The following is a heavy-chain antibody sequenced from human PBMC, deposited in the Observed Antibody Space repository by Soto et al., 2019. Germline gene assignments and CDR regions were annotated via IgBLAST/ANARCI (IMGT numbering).Heavy chain of an antibody. CDR2: IIPIFGTA. D-gene: IGHD3-10*01. Sequence: SVKVSCKASGGTFSSYAISWVRQAPGQGLEWMGGIIPIFGTANYAQKFRGRVTITADESTSTAYMELSSLRSEDTAVYYCARAVAEDLRITIVRGVPMRYSSSYGFDVSGQATTVTLSS. V-gene: IGHV1-69*13. CDR1: GGTFSSYA. CDR3: ARAVAEDLRITIVRGVPMRYSSSYGFDV. J-gene: IGHJ6*02.